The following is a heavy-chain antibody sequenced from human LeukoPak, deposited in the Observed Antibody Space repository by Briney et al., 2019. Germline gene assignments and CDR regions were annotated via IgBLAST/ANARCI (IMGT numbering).Heavy chain of an antibody. CDR3: ARRPILWFGELLSESYYYYGMDV. Sequence: GGSLRLSCAASGFTFSSYAMSWVRQAPGKGLEWVSSISSSSSYIYYADSVKGRFTISRDNAKNSLYLQMNSLRAEDTAVYYCARRPILWFGELLSESYYYYGMDVWGQGTTVTVSS. CDR2: ISSSSSYI. CDR1: GFTFSSYA. V-gene: IGHV3-21*01. D-gene: IGHD3-10*01. J-gene: IGHJ6*02.